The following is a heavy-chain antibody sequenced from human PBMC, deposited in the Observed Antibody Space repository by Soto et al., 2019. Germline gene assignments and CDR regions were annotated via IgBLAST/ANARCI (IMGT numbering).Heavy chain of an antibody. CDR2: ISWNSGSI. CDR3: AKDGDSAVAGSDHAFYY. J-gene: IGHJ4*02. CDR1: GFTFDDYA. D-gene: IGHD6-19*01. V-gene: IGHV3-9*01. Sequence: EVQLVESGGGLVQPGRSLRLSCAASGFTFDDYAMHWVRQAPGKGLEWVSGISWNSGSIGYADSVKGRFTISRDNAKNSLDLQMNSLRAEDTALYYCAKDGDSAVAGSDHAFYYWGQGTLVTVSS.